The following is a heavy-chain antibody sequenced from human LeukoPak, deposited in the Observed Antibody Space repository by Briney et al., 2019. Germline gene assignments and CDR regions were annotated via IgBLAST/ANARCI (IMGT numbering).Heavy chain of an antibody. CDR3: ARAKRLLEWFGGVYMDV. D-gene: IGHD3-3*01. Sequence: WETLSLTCAVYGGSFSGYYWSWIRQPPGKGLEWIGEINHSGSTNYNPSLKSRVTISVDTSKNQFSLKLSSVTAADTAVYYCARAKRLLEWFGGVYMDVWGKETTVTVSS. V-gene: IGHV4-34*01. CDR1: GGSFSGYY. J-gene: IGHJ6*03. CDR2: INHSGST.